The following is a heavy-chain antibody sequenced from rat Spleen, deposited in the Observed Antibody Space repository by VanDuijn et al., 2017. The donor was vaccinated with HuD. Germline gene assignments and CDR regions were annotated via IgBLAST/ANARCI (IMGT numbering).Heavy chain of an antibody. V-gene: IGHV5S10*01. CDR2: INYDGRST. CDR1: GFTFSNYD. Sequence: EVQLVESGGDLVQPGRSLKLSCSASGFTFSNYDMAWVRQAPTKGLEWVATINYDGRSTFYRDSVRDRFTISRDDGENTLYLQMNSLRSEDTATYYCATGPRILRLDWFAYWGQGTLVTVSS. CDR3: ATGPRILRLDWFAY. D-gene: IGHD1-6*01. J-gene: IGHJ3*01.